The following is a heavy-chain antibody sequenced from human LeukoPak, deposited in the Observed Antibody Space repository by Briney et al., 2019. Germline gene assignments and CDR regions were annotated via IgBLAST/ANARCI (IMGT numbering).Heavy chain of an antibody. J-gene: IGHJ4*02. V-gene: IGHV1-18*01. D-gene: IGHD6-25*01. CDR2: VSAYNGNT. CDR1: GYTFTGYG. CDR3: GRHDGGSGWPWLGIDY. Sequence: ASVKVSCKASGYTFTGYGISWVRQAPGQGLEWMGWVSAYNGNTNYAQKFQGRVPMTTDTPTSTVYMELRSLRSDDTAVYYCGRHDGGSGWPWLGIDYWGQGTLVTVSS.